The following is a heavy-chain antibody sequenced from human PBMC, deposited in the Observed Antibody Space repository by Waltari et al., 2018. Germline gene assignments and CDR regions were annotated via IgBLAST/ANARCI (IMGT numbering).Heavy chain of an antibody. CDR2: IKSKTDGGTT. Sequence: EVQLVESGGGLVKPGGSLRLSCAASGFTFRNAWMSWVRPAPGKGLEWVGRIKSKTDGGTTDYAAPVKGRFTISRDDSKNTLYLQMNSLKTEDTAVYYCTTPSYGDDNWFDPWGQGTLVTVSS. D-gene: IGHD4-17*01. CDR1: GFTFRNAW. J-gene: IGHJ5*02. CDR3: TTPSYGDDNWFDP. V-gene: IGHV3-15*01.